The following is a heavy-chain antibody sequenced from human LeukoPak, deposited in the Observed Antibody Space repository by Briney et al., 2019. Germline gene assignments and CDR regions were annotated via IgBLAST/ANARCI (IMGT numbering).Heavy chain of an antibody. J-gene: IGHJ4*02. Sequence: KSGGSLRLSCAASGFTFSSYSMNWVRQAPGKGLEWVSSISSSSSYIYYADSVKGRFTISRDDAKNSLYLQMNSLRAEDTAVYYCARGGVTTENGYWGQGTLVTVSS. V-gene: IGHV3-21*01. D-gene: IGHD4-17*01. CDR2: ISSSSSYI. CDR3: ARGGVTTENGY. CDR1: GFTFSSYS.